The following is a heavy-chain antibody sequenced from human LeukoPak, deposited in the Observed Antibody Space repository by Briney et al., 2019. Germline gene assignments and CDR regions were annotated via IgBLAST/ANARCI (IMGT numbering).Heavy chain of an antibody. Sequence: PGGSLRLSCAASGFTVSSNYMSWVRQAPGKGLEWVSVIYSGGSTYYADSVKGRFTISRDNSKNTLYLQMNSLRAEDTAVYYCARDFSDYYDSSGYYKWGQGTLVTVSS. CDR1: GFTVSSNY. V-gene: IGHV3-66*01. D-gene: IGHD3-22*01. J-gene: IGHJ4*02. CDR2: IYSGGST. CDR3: ARDFSDYYDSSGYYK.